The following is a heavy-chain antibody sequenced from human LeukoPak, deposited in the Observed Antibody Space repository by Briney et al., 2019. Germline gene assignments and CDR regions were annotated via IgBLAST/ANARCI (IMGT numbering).Heavy chain of an antibody. V-gene: IGHV3-30*14. Sequence: GRSLRLSCAASGFTFSSYAMHWVRQAPGKGLEWVAVISYDGSNKYYADSVKGRFTISRDNSKNTLYLQMNSLRADDTAVYYCASQRRVDLGFAFNLWGQGTMVTVSS. CDR3: ASQRRVDLGFAFNL. D-gene: IGHD2-2*01. J-gene: IGHJ3*01. CDR1: GFTFSSYA. CDR2: ISYDGSNK.